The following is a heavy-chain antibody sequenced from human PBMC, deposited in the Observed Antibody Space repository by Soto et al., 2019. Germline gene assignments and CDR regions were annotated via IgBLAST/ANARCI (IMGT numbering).Heavy chain of an antibody. CDR3: ARRFINDYGDYGEFDY. CDR2: IYYSGST. D-gene: IGHD4-17*01. V-gene: IGHV4-30-4*01. J-gene: IGHJ4*02. CDR1: GGSISSGDYY. Sequence: SETLSLTCTVSGGSISSGDYYWSWIRQPPGKGLEWIGYIYYSGSTYYNPSLKSRVTISVDTSKNQFSLKLSSVTAADTAVYYCARRFINDYGDYGEFDYWGQGTLVTVSS.